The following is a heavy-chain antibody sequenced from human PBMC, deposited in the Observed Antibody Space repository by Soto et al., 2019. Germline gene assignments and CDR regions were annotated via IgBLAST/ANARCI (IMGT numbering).Heavy chain of an antibody. Sequence: ASVKVSCKASGYTFTGHYIHWVRQAPEQGPEWMGEIGPESGATRYAQKFQGRVTMTRGMSITTVYMELNNLSPDDTAVYYCGRGRSGQIVVFYWGQGTPVTVSS. CDR1: GYTFTGHY. CDR2: IGPESGAT. V-gene: IGHV1-2*02. J-gene: IGHJ4*02. CDR3: GRGRSGQIVVFY. D-gene: IGHD1-26*01.